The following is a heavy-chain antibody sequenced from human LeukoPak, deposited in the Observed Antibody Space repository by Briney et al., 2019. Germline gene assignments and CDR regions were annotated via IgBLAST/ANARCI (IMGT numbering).Heavy chain of an antibody. V-gene: IGHV1-69*04. CDR2: IIPILGIA. Sequence: SVKVSCKASGGTFSSYAISWVRQAPGQGLEWMGRIIPILGIANYAQKFQGRVTITADKSTSTAYMELSSLRSEDTAVYYCARGYFDWLPDYWGQGTLVTVSS. CDR3: ARGYFDWLPDY. D-gene: IGHD3-9*01. J-gene: IGHJ4*02. CDR1: GGTFSSYA.